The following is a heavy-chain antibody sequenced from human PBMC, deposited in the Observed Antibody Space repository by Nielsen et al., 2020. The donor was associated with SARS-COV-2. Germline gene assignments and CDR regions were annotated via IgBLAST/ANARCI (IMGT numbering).Heavy chain of an antibody. V-gene: IGHV3-23*01. D-gene: IGHD2-21*02. J-gene: IGHJ6*02. CDR3: AKGLLRNYYYYYGMDV. CDR2: LSASGTGT. Sequence: GESLKISCAASGFTFSNFVMGWVRQAPGKGLEWVSGLSASGTGTYYADSVKGRFTISRDNSKNTLYLQINSLRAEDTAVYYCAKGLLRNYYYYYGMDVWGQGTTVTVSS. CDR1: GFTFSNFV.